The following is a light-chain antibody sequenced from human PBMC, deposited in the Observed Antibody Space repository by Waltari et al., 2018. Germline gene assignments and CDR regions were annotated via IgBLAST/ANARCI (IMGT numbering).Light chain of an antibody. CDR1: HSLSGGS. CDR2: SAS. CDR3: QQYGRSPQT. V-gene: IGKV3-20*01. Sequence: EVVLTQSPGTLSLSPGERVTLSCRASHSLSGGSLAWYQHKPGQPPRLLMYSASSRATGTPDRFTGSGTGTDFTLTISRLEPEDFAVYYCQQYGRSPQTFGQGTKVE. J-gene: IGKJ2*01.